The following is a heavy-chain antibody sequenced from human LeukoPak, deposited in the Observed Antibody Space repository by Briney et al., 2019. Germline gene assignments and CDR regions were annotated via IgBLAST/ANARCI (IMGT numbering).Heavy chain of an antibody. J-gene: IGHJ3*02. CDR2: IIPIFATA. CDR1: GGTFSSYA. CDR3: ALHTRITMIVVVIDAFDI. D-gene: IGHD3-22*01. Sequence: SVKVSCKASGGTFSSYAISWVRQAPGQGLEWMGGIIPIFATANYAQKFQGRVTITADESTSTAYMELSSLRSEDTAAYYCALHTRITMIVVVIDAFDIWGQGTMVIVSS. V-gene: IGHV1-69*13.